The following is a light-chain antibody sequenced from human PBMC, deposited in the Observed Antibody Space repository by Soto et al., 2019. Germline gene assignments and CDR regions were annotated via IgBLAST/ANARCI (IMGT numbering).Light chain of an antibody. Sequence: EIVLTQSPGTLSLSPGERATLSCRASQSVSSSYLAWYQQKPGQAPRLLIYGASSRGTGIPDRFSGSGSGTDFTLTISRLEPEDFAVYYCHQYGSALITFGQGTRLEIK. CDR3: HQYGSALIT. J-gene: IGKJ5*01. CDR1: QSVSSSY. CDR2: GAS. V-gene: IGKV3-20*01.